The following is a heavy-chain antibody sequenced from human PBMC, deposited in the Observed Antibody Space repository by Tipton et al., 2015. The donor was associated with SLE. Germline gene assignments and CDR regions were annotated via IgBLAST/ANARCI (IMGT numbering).Heavy chain of an antibody. CDR3: ASTIPTKDAFDI. J-gene: IGHJ3*02. V-gene: IGHV3-30*04. CDR2: ISYDGSNK. CDR1: GFTFSSYA. D-gene: IGHD2-21*01. Sequence: SLRLSCAASGFTFSSYAMHWVRQAPGKGLEWVAVISYDGSNKYYADSVKGRFTISRDNSKNTLYLQMNSLRPEDTAVYYCASTIPTKDAFDIWGQGTLVTVFS.